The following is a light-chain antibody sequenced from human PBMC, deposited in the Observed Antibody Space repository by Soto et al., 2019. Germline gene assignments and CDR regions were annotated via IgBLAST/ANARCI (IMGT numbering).Light chain of an antibody. V-gene: IGLV2-14*01. Sequence: QSVVTQPASVSGAPGQASTVSCTGTSSDFGDSTYVSWYQQHPGKAPRLIIYDVNNRPSGVAARFSASRSGNTASLTISGLQAEDEADYYCTSYTRSGLYVFGTGTKVTVL. J-gene: IGLJ1*01. CDR3: TSYTRSGLYV. CDR1: SSDFGDSTY. CDR2: DVN.